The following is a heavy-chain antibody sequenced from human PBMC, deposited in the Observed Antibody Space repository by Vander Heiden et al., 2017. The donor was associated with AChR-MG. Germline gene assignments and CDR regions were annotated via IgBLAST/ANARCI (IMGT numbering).Heavy chain of an antibody. J-gene: IGHJ6*02. V-gene: IGHV3-30*18. Sequence: QVQLVESGGGVVQPGRSLRLSCAASGFTFSSYGMHWVRQAPGKGLEWVAVISYDGSNKYYADSVKGRFTISRDNSKNTLYLQMNSLRAEDTAVYYCAKDYDFWSGYNYYGMDVWGQGTTVTVSS. CDR2: ISYDGSNK. CDR3: AKDYDFWSGYNYYGMDV. CDR1: GFTFSSYG. D-gene: IGHD3-3*01.